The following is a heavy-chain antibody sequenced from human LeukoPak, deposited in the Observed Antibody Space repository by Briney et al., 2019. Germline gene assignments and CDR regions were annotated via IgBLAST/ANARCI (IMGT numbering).Heavy chain of an antibody. D-gene: IGHD6-19*01. CDR2: IYYSGST. Sequence: PSETLSLTCTVSGYSISSGYYWGWIRQPPGKGLEWLGSIYYSGSTYYNPSLKSRVTISVDTSKNHFSLNLSSVTAADTAVYYCARGWYKSGWYTLDYWGQGTLVTVSS. J-gene: IGHJ4*02. CDR1: GYSISSGYY. CDR3: ARGWYKSGWYTLDY. V-gene: IGHV4-38-2*02.